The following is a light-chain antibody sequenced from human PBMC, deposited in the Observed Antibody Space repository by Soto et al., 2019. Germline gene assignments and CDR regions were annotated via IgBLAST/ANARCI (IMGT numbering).Light chain of an antibody. Sequence: QSALTQPPSASGSPGQSVTISCTGTSRDIGGYDFVSWHQQHPGKAPKLLISDVIKRPSGVPDRFSGSKSGNTALLTVSGLQTDDEADYYFSSYGGSNNLLFGGGTKLTVL. V-gene: IGLV2-8*01. CDR1: SRDIGGYDF. CDR3: SSYGGSNNLL. CDR2: DVI. J-gene: IGLJ2*01.